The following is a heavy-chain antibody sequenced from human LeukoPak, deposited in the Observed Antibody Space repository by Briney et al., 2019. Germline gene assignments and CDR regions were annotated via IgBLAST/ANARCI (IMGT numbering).Heavy chain of an antibody. J-gene: IGHJ6*02. CDR3: APRPGQHYYYGMDV. V-gene: IGHV3-23*01. Sequence: GGSLRLSCATFGFTFSSYAMSWVRQAPGKGLEWVSGISSFGDNTYYADSVKGRFTISRDNSENTLYLQMNSLRAEDTAVYYCAPRPGQHYYYGMDVWGQGTTVTVSS. CDR2: ISSFGDNT. CDR1: GFTFSSYA. D-gene: IGHD2-2*01.